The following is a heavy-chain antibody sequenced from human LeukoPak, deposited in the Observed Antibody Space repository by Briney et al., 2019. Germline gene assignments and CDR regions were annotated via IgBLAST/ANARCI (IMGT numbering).Heavy chain of an antibody. CDR3: ARLNRGNDYFYGMDV. Sequence: GGSLRLSCATSGFTFSSYSMNWVRQAPGKGLEWVSYISSSSSTIYYADYVKGRFTISRDNAKNSLYLQMNSLRDEDTAVYYCARLNRGNDYFYGMDVWGQGTTVTVSS. CDR2: ISSSSSTI. D-gene: IGHD1-1*01. V-gene: IGHV3-48*02. J-gene: IGHJ6*02. CDR1: GFTFSSYS.